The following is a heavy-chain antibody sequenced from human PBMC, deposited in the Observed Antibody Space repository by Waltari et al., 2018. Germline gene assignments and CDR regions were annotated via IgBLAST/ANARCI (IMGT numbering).Heavy chain of an antibody. CDR1: GFSFSCAA. CDR3: AKDGKSTGYYYFFDH. D-gene: IGHD3-22*01. J-gene: IGHJ4*02. V-gene: IGHV3-23*01. Sequence: EVQLLESGGGLVQSGGSLRLSCEVSGFSFSCAAMIWVRQAPGRGLQWVSFISASSVVTTYADSVKGRFTVSRDNSKNTLYLQMNNLRAEDTAVYFCAKDGKSTGYYYFFDHWGQGTLVTVSS. CDR2: ISASSVVT.